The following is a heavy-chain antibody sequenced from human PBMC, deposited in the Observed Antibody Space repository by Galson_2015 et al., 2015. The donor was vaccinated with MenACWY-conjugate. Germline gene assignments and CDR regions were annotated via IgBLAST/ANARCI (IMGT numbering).Heavy chain of an antibody. CDR3: ARHDRTAPARSGAFDI. J-gene: IGHJ3*02. Sequence: SLRLSCAASGFIFNTYWMHWVRQAPGKGLVWVSRINPGGSSTTYADSVKDRFTISRDNAKNTLYLQMNSLRPEDTAMYYCARHDRTAPARSGAFDIWGRGTMVTVSS. CDR1: GFIFNTYW. V-gene: IGHV3-74*01. D-gene: IGHD2-2*01. CDR2: INPGGSST.